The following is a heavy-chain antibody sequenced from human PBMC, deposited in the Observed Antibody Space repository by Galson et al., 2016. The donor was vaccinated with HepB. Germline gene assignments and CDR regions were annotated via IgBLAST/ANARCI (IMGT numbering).Heavy chain of an antibody. CDR3: AAERFSGNCCWFDP. D-gene: IGHD2-15*01. V-gene: IGHV1-58*01. J-gene: IGHJ5*02. Sequence: SVKVSCKASGFSSSAHAVHWVRQACGQPLEWMGWTVVGSGGTEYAQEFQGRVTITTDMSTSTVYMDLSSLRIEDTAVYYCAAERFSGNCCWFDPWGQGTLVTVSS. CDR2: TVVGSGGT. CDR1: GFSSSAHA.